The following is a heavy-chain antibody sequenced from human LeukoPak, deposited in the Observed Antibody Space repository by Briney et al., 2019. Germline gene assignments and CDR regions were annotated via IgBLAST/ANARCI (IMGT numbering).Heavy chain of an antibody. V-gene: IGHV3-7*01. CDR1: GFTFSSYW. CDR2: IKQDGSEK. D-gene: IGHD6-13*01. CDR3: AKGGPAAGRVFDY. Sequence: PGGSLRLSCAASGFTFSSYWMSWVRQAPGKGLEWVANIKQDGSEKYYVDSVKGRFTISRDNAKNSLYLQMNSLRAEDTAVYYCAKGGPAAGRVFDYWGQGTLVTVSS. J-gene: IGHJ4*02.